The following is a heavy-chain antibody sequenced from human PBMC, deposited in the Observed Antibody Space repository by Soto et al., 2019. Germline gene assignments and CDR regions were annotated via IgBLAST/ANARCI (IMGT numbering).Heavy chain of an antibody. CDR1: GFTFSSYS. Sequence: EVQLVESGGGLVKPGGSLRLSCAASGFTFSSYSMNWVRQAPGKGLEWVSSISSSSSYIYYADSVKGRFTISRDNAKTSLYLQVNSLRAEDTAVYYCAREVIAAALDYWGQGTLVTVSS. J-gene: IGHJ4*02. CDR3: AREVIAAALDY. V-gene: IGHV3-21*06. D-gene: IGHD6-13*01. CDR2: ISSSSSYI.